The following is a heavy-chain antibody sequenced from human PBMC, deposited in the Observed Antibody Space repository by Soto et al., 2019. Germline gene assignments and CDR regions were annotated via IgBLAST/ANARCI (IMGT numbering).Heavy chain of an antibody. CDR1: GFTFSSYS. V-gene: IGHV3-21*01. Sequence: GGSLRLSCAASGFTFSSYSMNWVRQAPGKGLEWVSSISSSSSYIYYADSVKGRFTISRDNAKNSLYLQMNSLRAEDTAVYYCARDLESEYSGYDLDYWGQGTLVTVSS. J-gene: IGHJ4*02. D-gene: IGHD5-12*01. CDR2: ISSSSSYI. CDR3: ARDLESEYSGYDLDY.